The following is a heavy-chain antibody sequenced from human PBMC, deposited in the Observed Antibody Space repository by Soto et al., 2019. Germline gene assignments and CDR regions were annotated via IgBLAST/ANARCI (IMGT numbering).Heavy chain of an antibody. D-gene: IGHD3-22*01. CDR2: IYYSGST. Sequence: GTLSLTFTVSGGSVSSGSYYWSWIREPPGKGLEWIGYIYYSGSTNYNPSLKSRVTISVDTSKNQFSLKLSSVTAADTAVYYCARDDRDSSGYYYNYWGQGTLVTVSS. CDR1: GGSVSSGSYY. CDR3: ARDDRDSSGYYYNY. J-gene: IGHJ4*02. V-gene: IGHV4-61*01.